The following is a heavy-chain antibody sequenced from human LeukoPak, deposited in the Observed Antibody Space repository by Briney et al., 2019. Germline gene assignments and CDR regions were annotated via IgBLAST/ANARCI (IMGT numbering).Heavy chain of an antibody. V-gene: IGHV3-23*01. CDR2: ISGSGGST. J-gene: IGHJ4*02. Sequence: GGSLRLSCAASGFTFSSYAMSWVRQAPGKGLEWVSAISGSGGSTYYADSVKGRFTISRDNSKNTLYLQMNSLRAEDTAVYCCAKDTELQWLVGVDYWGQGTLVTVSS. D-gene: IGHD6-19*01. CDR3: AKDTELQWLVGVDY. CDR1: GFTFSSYA.